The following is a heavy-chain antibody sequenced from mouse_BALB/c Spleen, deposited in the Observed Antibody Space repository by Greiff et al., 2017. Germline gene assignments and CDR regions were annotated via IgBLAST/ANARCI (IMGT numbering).Heavy chain of an antibody. CDR2: INPSNGGT. D-gene: IGHD1-1*01. CDR3: TSHYYGSSEWYFDV. CDR1: GYTFTSYY. Sequence: VQLQQSGAELVKPGASVKLSCKASGYTFTSYYMYWVKQRPGQGLEWIGEINPSNGGTNFNEKFKSKATLTVDKSSSTAYMQLSSLTSEDSAVYYCTSHYYGSSEWYFDVWGAGTTVTVSS. V-gene: IGHV1S81*02. J-gene: IGHJ1*01.